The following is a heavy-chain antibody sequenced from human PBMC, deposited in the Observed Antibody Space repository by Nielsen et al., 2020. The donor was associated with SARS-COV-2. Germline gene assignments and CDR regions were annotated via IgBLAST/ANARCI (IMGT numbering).Heavy chain of an antibody. D-gene: IGHD2/OR15-2a*01. CDR1: GFTFSSYS. V-gene: IGHV3-21*01. CDR3: AKTNYFTHIPYYYGMDV. CDR2: ISSSSSYI. Sequence: GESLKISCAASGFTFSSYSMNWVRQAPGKGLEWVSSISSSSSYIYYADSVKGRFTISRDNSKNTLYLQMNSLRAEDTAVYYCAKTNYFTHIPYYYGMDVWGQGTTVTVSS. J-gene: IGHJ6*02.